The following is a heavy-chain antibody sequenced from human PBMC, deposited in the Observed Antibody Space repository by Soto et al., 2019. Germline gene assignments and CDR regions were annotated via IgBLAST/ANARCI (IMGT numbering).Heavy chain of an antibody. V-gene: IGHV1-2*02. CDR1: GYTFTGYY. J-gene: IGHJ4*02. CDR2: INPNSGGT. Sequence: QVQLVQSGAEVKKPGASVKVSCKASGYTFTGYYMHWVRQAPGQGLEWMGWINPNSGGTNYAQKFHGRVTMTRDSSISTDYMELCRLRSDDTAVYYCAREAGGITGTTGYLDYWGQGTLVTVSS. D-gene: IGHD1-7*01. CDR3: AREAGGITGTTGYLDY.